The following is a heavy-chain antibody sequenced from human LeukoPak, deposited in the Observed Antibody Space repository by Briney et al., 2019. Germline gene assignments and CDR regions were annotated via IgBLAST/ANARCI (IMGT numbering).Heavy chain of an antibody. V-gene: IGHV3-66*01. CDR1: GFTVSSNY. CDR2: IYSGGST. CDR3: ARDSTEDCGGDCYPDYYYYYGMDV. J-gene: IGHJ6*02. D-gene: IGHD2-21*02. Sequence: GGSLILSCAASGFTVSSNYMSWVRQAPGKGLEWVSVIYSGGSTYYADSVKGRFTISRDNSKNTLYLQMNSLRAEDTAVYYCARDSTEDCGGDCYPDYYYYYGMDVWAKGPRSPSP.